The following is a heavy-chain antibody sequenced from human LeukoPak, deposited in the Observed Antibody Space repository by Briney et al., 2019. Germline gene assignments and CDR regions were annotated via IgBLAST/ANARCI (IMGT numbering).Heavy chain of an antibody. CDR1: GGSFSGYY. CDR2: INHSGST. Sequence: SETLSLTCAVYGGSFSGYYWSWIRQPPGKGLEWIGEINHSGSTNYNPSLKSRVTISVDTSKNQFSLKLSSVTAADTAVYYCARGEYNWNEGCLDYWGQGTLVTVSS. J-gene: IGHJ4*02. CDR3: ARGEYNWNEGCLDY. D-gene: IGHD1-20*01. V-gene: IGHV4-34*01.